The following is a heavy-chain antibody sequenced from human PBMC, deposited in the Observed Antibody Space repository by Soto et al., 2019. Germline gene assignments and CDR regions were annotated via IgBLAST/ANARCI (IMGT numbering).Heavy chain of an antibody. CDR3: SGAESPDTAYFSLY. CDR2: INHSGST. J-gene: IGHJ4*02. CDR1: GDSFSGYY. V-gene: IGHV4-34*03. D-gene: IGHD1-26*01. Sequence: TSETLSLTCAVYGDSFSGYYWSWIRQPPGKGLEWIGKINHSGSTNYNPSLKSRVTISVDTSKNQFSVKVSSVTAADSAVYYCSGAESPDTAYFSLYWGQGTPVTVSS.